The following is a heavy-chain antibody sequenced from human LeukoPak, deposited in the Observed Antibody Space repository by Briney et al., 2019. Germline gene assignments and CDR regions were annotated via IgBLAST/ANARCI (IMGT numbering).Heavy chain of an antibody. D-gene: IGHD3-3*01. CDR3: ARGLQFLEWLSRGYPQDYYYYGMDV. CDR2: IKQDGSEK. J-gene: IGHJ6*02. Sequence: GGSLRLSCAASGFTFSSYAMSWVRQAPGKGLEWVAHIKQDGSEKYYVDSVQGRFTISRDNAKNSLYLQMNSRRAEDRAVYYCARGLQFLEWLSRGYPQDYYYYGMDVWGQGTTVTVSS. CDR1: GFTFSSYA. V-gene: IGHV3-7*01.